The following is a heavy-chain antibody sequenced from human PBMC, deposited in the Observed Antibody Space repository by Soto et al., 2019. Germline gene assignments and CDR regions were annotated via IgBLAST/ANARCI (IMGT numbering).Heavy chain of an antibody. CDR3: AKDRQLWYPQRYYYYAMDV. CDR1: GFTFKSYA. CDR2: ISGSSGSK. D-gene: IGHD5-18*01. J-gene: IGHJ6*02. Sequence: EVQLLESGGGLIQPGGSLRLSCTASGFTFKSYAMTWVRQAPGKGLEWVSGISGSSGSKYYADSVKGRFTISRDNSKNTLYLQMNILRVEDTALYYCAKDRQLWYPQRYYYYAMDVWGQGTTVTVSS. V-gene: IGHV3-23*01.